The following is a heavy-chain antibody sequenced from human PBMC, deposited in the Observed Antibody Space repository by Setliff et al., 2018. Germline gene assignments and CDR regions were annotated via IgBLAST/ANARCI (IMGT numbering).Heavy chain of an antibody. Sequence: SETLSLTCTVSGGSISSYYCTWIRQPPGKGLEWIVYIYTSGSTNYNPSLKSRVTISVDTSKNQSSLNLSSVTAADTAVYYCARGLDYYGSGSYIDYWGQGTLVTVSS. J-gene: IGHJ4*02. V-gene: IGHV4-59*01. CDR2: IYTSGST. CDR3: ARGLDYYGSGSYIDY. D-gene: IGHD3-10*01. CDR1: GGSISSYY.